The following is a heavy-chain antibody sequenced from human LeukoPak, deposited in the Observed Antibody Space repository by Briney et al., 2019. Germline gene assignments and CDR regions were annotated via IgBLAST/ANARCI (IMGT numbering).Heavy chain of an antibody. V-gene: IGHV4-61*02. CDR1: GGSISGGNYY. CDR2: IWTDGVT. J-gene: IGHJ6*03. Sequence: SQTLSLACTVSGGSISGGNYYWSWIRQPAGKGLECIGRIWTDGVTSYKPSLKSRVTISVDTSKNQFSLKLSSVTAADTAVYYCARSPYSMARQDYYYMDVWGKGTTVTVSS. CDR3: ARSPYSMARQDYYYMDV. D-gene: IGHD4-11*01.